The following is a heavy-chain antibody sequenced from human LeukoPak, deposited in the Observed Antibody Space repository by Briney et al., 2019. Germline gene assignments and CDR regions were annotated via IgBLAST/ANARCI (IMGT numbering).Heavy chain of an antibody. CDR2: LSHTGNT. D-gene: IGHD4-11*01. Sequence: PSETLSLTCNVSCGSFSGFYWSWIRQPPTEGLEWVGELSHTGNTNYNPSLKSRVTFSVDTSKRQFSLRLNSVTAADTAVYYCARDDSDFQYWGQGALVTVSS. J-gene: IGHJ1*01. CDR1: CGSFSGFY. CDR3: ARDDSDFQY. V-gene: IGHV4-34*01.